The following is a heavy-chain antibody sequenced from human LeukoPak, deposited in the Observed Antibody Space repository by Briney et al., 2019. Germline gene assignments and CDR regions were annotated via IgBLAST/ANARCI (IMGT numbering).Heavy chain of an antibody. CDR1: GGSFSGYY. V-gene: IGHV4-34*01. CDR3: ARLQSGLGYFDS. Sequence: SETLSLTCAVYGGSFSGYYWSWIRQPPGKGLEWIGEINHSGSTNYNPSLKSRVTISVDTSKNQFSLKLSSVTAADTAVYYCARLQSGLGYFDSWGQGILVTVSS. CDR2: INHSGST. J-gene: IGHJ4*02.